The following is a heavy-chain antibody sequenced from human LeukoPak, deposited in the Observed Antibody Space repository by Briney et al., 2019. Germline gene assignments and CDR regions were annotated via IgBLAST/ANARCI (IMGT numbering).Heavy chain of an antibody. CDR1: GLTFSSYA. D-gene: IGHD2-21*01. CDR2: ISGSGGGT. J-gene: IGHJ4*02. CDR3: AKFLPTHIVVANYYFDY. V-gene: IGHV3-23*01. Sequence: GGSLRLSCAASGLTFSSYAMSWVRQAPGKGLEWVSAISGSGGGTYYADSVKGRFTISRDNSKNTLYLQMNSLRAEDTAVYYCAKFLPTHIVVANYYFDYWGQGTLVTVSS.